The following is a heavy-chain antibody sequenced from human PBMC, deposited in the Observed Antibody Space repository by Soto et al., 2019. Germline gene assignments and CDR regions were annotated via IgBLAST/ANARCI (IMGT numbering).Heavy chain of an antibody. J-gene: IGHJ6*02. V-gene: IGHV1-69*06. CDR2: IIPIFGTA. Sequence: GASVKVSCKASGDTFSSYAISWVRQAPGQGLEWMGGIIPIFGTANYAQKFQGRVTITADKSTSTAYMELSSLRSEDTAVYYCASSSTVVTTYYYYYGMDVWGQGTTVTVSS. CDR1: GDTFSSYA. CDR3: ASSSTVVTTYYYYYGMDV. D-gene: IGHD4-17*01.